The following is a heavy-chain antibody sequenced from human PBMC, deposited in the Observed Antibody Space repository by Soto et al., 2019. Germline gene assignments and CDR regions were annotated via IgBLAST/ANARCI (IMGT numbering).Heavy chain of an antibody. D-gene: IGHD2-15*01. J-gene: IGHJ4*02. V-gene: IGHV3-23*01. Sequence: LRLSCAASGFTFSSYAMSWVRQAPGKGLEWVSAISGSGGSTYYADSVKGRFTISRDNSKNTLYLQMNSLRAEDTAVYYCATRALLGYCSGGSCYAGWDYWGKGTLVTVSS. CDR1: GFTFSSYA. CDR3: ATRALLGYCSGGSCYAGWDY. CDR2: ISGSGGST.